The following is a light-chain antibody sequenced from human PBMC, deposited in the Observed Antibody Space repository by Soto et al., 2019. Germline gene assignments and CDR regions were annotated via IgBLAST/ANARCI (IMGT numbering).Light chain of an antibody. CDR3: HQSYSTPLIT. CDR2: AAS. Sequence: DIQMTQSPSSLSASVRDRVTITCRAIQSISSYLNWYQQKPGKAPKLLIYAASSLQSGVPSRFSGSGSGTDFTLTISSLQPEDFATYYCHQSYSTPLITFGQGTRLEIK. J-gene: IGKJ5*01. CDR1: QSISSY. V-gene: IGKV1-39*01.